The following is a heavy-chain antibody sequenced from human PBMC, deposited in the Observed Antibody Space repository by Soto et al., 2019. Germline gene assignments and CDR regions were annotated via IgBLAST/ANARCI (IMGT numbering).Heavy chain of an antibody. V-gene: IGHV1-69*13. CDR3: AREYNWNDVRYGMDV. J-gene: IGHJ6*02. CDR2: IIPIFGTA. CDR1: GGTFSSYA. Sequence: SVKVSCKASGGTFSSYAVSWVRQAPGQGLGWMGGIIPIFGTANYAQKFQGRVTITADESTSTAYMELSSLRSEDTAVYFCAREYNWNDVRYGMDVWGQGTTVTVSS. D-gene: IGHD1-20*01.